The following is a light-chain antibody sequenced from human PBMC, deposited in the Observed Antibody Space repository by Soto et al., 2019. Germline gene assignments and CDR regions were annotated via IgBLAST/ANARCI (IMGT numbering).Light chain of an antibody. Sequence: EIVMTPSPATLSVSPGERATLSCRASQSVSSNLAWYQQKPGKAPRLLIYGASTRATGIPARFSGSGSGTEFTLTISSLQSEDFAVYYCQQYNNWRYTFGQGTKLEIK. CDR2: GAS. V-gene: IGKV3-15*01. CDR1: QSVSSN. CDR3: QQYNNWRYT. J-gene: IGKJ2*01.